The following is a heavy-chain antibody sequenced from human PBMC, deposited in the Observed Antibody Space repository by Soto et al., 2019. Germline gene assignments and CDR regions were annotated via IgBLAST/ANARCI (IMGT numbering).Heavy chain of an antibody. Sequence: GGSLRLSCSAPGFTFSDYAMHWVRQSPGKGLEHFSLINRDGTFTFYADSVKGRFTIARDNSKNTLYLQMNSLGGDDTAVYYCVKDHPSLEVWGQGTTVTVSS. CDR2: INRDGTFT. J-gene: IGHJ6*02. CDR3: VKDHPSLEV. V-gene: IGHV3-64D*06. D-gene: IGHD3-10*01. CDR1: GFTFSDYA.